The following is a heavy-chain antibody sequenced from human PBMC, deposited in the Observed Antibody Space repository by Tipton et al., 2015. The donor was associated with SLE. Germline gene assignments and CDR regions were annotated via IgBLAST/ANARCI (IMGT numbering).Heavy chain of an antibody. J-gene: IGHJ4*02. CDR2: IYYSGST. V-gene: IGHV4-59*12. CDR1: GGSISSYY. CDR3: AGGYSSSWITPLGY. Sequence: TLSLTCTVSGGSISSYYWSWIRQPPGKGLEWIGYIYYSGSTNYNPSLKSRVTISVDTSKKQFSLNLSSVTAADTAVYYCAGGYSSSWITPLGYWGQGTLVTVSS. D-gene: IGHD6-13*01.